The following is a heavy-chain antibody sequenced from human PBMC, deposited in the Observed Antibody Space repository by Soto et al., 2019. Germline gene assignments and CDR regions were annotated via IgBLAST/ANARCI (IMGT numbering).Heavy chain of an antibody. CDR1: GFTFSSYS. Sequence: EVQLVESGGGLVQPGGSLRLSCAASGFTFSSYSMNWVRQAPGKGLEWVSYISSSSSTIYYADSVKGRFTISRDNAKNSLYLKMNSLRDEDTAVYYCARDLDGIVATIYFDYWGQGTLVTVSS. CDR2: ISSSSSTI. D-gene: IGHD5-12*01. CDR3: ARDLDGIVATIYFDY. V-gene: IGHV3-48*02. J-gene: IGHJ4*02.